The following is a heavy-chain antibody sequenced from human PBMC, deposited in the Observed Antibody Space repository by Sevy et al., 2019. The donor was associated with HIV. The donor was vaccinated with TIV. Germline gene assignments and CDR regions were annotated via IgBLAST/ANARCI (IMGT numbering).Heavy chain of an antibody. CDR1: GYTFTGYY. J-gene: IGHJ5*02. CDR2: INPNSGGT. D-gene: IGHD3-22*01. V-gene: IGHV1-2*04. CDR3: ARVANYYYDSKFDP. Sequence: ASVKVSCKASGYTFTGYYMHWVRQAPGQGLEWMGWINPNSGGTNYAQKFQGWVTMTWDTSISTAYMELSRLRSDDTAVYYCARVANYYYDSKFDPWGQGTLVTVSS.